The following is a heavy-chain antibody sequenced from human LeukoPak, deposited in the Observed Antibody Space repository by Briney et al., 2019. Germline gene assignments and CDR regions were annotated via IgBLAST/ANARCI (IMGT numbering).Heavy chain of an antibody. Sequence: GGSLRLSCAASGFTFSSYGMHWVRQAPGKGLVWVSRINSDGSSTSYADSVKGRFTISRDNAKNTLYLQMNSLRAEDTAVYYCARAVGYSSSWYSQYYFDYWGRGTLVTVSS. CDR2: INSDGSST. CDR3: ARAVGYSSSWYSQYYFDY. V-gene: IGHV3-74*01. CDR1: GFTFSSYG. D-gene: IGHD6-13*01. J-gene: IGHJ4*02.